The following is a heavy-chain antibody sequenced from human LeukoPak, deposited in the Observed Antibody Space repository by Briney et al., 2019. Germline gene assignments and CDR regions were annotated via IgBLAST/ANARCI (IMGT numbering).Heavy chain of an antibody. J-gene: IGHJ6*03. Sequence: GESLKISCKGSGYTFPSYWIGWVRQIPGKGLEWMGIIYPDDSDTRYSPSFQGQVTISADKSISTAYLQWSSLKASDTAMYYCARGVWGSYRYRNYYYYMDVWGKGTTVTVS. CDR3: ARGVWGSYRYRNYYYYMDV. CDR2: IYPDDSDT. V-gene: IGHV5-51*01. D-gene: IGHD3-16*02. CDR1: GYTFPSYW.